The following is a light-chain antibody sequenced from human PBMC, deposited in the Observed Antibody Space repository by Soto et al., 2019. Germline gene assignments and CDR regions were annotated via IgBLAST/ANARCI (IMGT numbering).Light chain of an antibody. J-gene: IGKJ5*01. CDR1: QSVSSNF. Sequence: EIVLTQSPGTLSLSPGERATLSCSASQSVSSNFLAWYQQKPGQAPRLLIYGASRRATGITDRFSGSGSGTDFTLTISRLESEDFALYYCQHYGSSPSTFGQGTRREIK. CDR2: GAS. CDR3: QHYGSSPST. V-gene: IGKV3-20*01.